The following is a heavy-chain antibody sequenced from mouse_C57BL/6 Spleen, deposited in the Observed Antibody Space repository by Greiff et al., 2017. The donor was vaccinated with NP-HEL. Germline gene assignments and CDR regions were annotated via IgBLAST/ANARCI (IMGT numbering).Heavy chain of an antibody. CDR1: GFTFTDYY. V-gene: IGHV7-3*01. Sequence: EVQLVESGGGLVQPGGSLSLSCAASGFTFTDYYMSWVRQPPGKALEWLGFIRNKANGYTTEYSASVKGRFTISRDNSQSILYLQMNALRAEDSATYYCARYPPYDYDERASVFDYWGQGTTLTVSS. CDR3: ARYPPYDYDERASVFDY. D-gene: IGHD2-4*01. CDR2: IRNKANGYTT. J-gene: IGHJ2*01.